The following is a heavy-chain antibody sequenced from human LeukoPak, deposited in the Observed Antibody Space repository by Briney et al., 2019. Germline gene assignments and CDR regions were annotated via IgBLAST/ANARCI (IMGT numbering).Heavy chain of an antibody. J-gene: IGHJ4*02. D-gene: IGHD3-22*01. V-gene: IGHV1-69*13. CDR2: IIPIFGTA. Sequence: ASVKVFCKASGGTFSSYAISWVRQAPGQGLEWMGGIIPIFGTANYAQKFQGRATITADESTSTAYMELSSLRSEDTAVYYCARGKDGGQYYYDSSGYFYYWGQGTLVTVSS. CDR3: ARGKDGGQYYYDSSGYFYY. CDR1: GGTFSSYA.